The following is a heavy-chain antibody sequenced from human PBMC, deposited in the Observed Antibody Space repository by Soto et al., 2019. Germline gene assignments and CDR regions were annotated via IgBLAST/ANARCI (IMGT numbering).Heavy chain of an antibody. CDR3: ARHRIAAPEKNLHYVMDV. CDR1: GYSFTSYW. Sequence: GESLKISCKGSGYSFTSYWISWVRQMPGKGLEWMGRIDPSDSYTNYSPSFQGHVTISADKSISTAYLQWSSLKASDTAMYYCARHRIAAPEKNLHYVMDVWGQGTTVTVSS. D-gene: IGHD6-6*01. CDR2: IDPSDSYT. V-gene: IGHV5-10-1*01. J-gene: IGHJ6*02.